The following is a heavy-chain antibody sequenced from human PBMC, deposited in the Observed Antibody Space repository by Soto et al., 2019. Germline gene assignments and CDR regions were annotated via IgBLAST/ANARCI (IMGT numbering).Heavy chain of an antibody. CDR1: GASIKSDTW. J-gene: IGHJ4*02. Sequence: SETLSLTCDVSGASIKSDTWWTWVRQSPGKGLEWIGEIYPNGRAFDNPSLKGRVTITIDKSNNQFSLNLTSVTAADTAVYYCARADSVLVAKGFDLWVQGTLVTVSS. V-gene: IGHV4-4*02. D-gene: IGHD2-8*02. CDR3: ARADSVLVAKGFDL. CDR2: IYPNGRA.